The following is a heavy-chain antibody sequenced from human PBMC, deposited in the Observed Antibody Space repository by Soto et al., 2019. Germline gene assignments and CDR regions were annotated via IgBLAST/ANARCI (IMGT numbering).Heavy chain of an antibody. CDR3: ARAGWERTRKGGYETYYFDY. CDR2: IYYSGST. CDR1: GGSVSSGSYY. J-gene: IGHJ4*02. V-gene: IGHV4-61*01. Sequence: PSETLSLTCTVSGGSVSSGSYYWSWIRQPPGKGLEWIGYIYYSGSTNYNPSLKGRVTISVDTSKNQFSLKLSSVTAADTAVYYCARAGWERTRKGGYETYYFDYWGQGTLVTVSS. D-gene: IGHD5-12*01.